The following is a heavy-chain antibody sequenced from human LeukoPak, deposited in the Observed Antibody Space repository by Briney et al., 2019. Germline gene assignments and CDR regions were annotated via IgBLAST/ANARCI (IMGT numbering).Heavy chain of an antibody. Sequence: SEALSLTCTVSGGSISGYYWSWIRQPPGKRLEWIGYVYDTGVTNYNPSLKSRFTISIDTSKNQFSLYLSSVTAADTAVYYCARLPLIATTRGGFDPWGQGTLVTVSS. J-gene: IGHJ5*02. D-gene: IGHD1/OR15-1a*01. CDR2: VYDTGVT. V-gene: IGHV4-59*08. CDR3: ARLPLIATTRGGFDP. CDR1: GGSISGYY.